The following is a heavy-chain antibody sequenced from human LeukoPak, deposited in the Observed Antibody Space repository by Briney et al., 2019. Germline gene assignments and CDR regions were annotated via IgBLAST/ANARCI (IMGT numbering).Heavy chain of an antibody. CDR3: VKEKLAYCGGDCSGEYFQD. CDR1: GITFDIYA. CDR2: ISGSGGRT. J-gene: IGHJ1*01. Sequence: GGSLRLSCAAAGITFDIYAMSWVRQAPGKGLEWISVISGSGGRTSYADSVKGRFIISRNNSKNTLHLQMHSLRAEDTAVYYCVKEKLAYCGGDCSGEYFQDWGQGTLVTVSS. D-gene: IGHD2-21*02. V-gene: IGHV3-23*01.